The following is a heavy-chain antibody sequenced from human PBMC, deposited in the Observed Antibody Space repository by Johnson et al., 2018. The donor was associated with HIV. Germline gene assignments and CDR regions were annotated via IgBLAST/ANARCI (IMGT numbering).Heavy chain of an antibody. V-gene: IGHV3-30*02. CDR1: GFTFSSYG. J-gene: IGHJ3*02. Sequence: QVQLVESGGGVVQPGGSLRISCAASGFTFSSYGMHWVRQAPGKGLEWVAFIRYDGSNKYYADSVKGRFTISRDNSKNTLYLQMNSLRAEDTAVYYCAKDPTYYYDSSAKEGAFDIWGQGTMVTVSS. CDR2: IRYDGSNK. D-gene: IGHD3-22*01. CDR3: AKDPTYYYDSSAKEGAFDI.